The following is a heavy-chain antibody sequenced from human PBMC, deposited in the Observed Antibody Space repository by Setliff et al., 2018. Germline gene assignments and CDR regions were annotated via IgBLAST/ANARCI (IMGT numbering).Heavy chain of an antibody. J-gene: IGHJ6*02. V-gene: IGHV4-39*07. CDR2: IFQSGNT. CDR1: GGSISSGIYY. Sequence: SETLSLTCTVSGGSISSGIYYWSWIRQPPGRGLEWIGSIFQSGNTYYNPSLKSRVTISVDTSKNQFSLKVNSVTAADTAVYYCATLLANYGSGMDVWGQGTTVTVSS. D-gene: IGHD3-10*01. CDR3: ATLLANYGSGMDV.